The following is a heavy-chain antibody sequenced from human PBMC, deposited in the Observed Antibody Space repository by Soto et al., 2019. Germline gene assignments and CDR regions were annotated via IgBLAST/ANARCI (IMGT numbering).Heavy chain of an antibody. D-gene: IGHD2-2*01. CDR2: IYYSGNT. J-gene: IGHJ5*01. CDR3: VRYCSTNQCPFDS. V-gene: IGHV4-30-4*01. Sequence: PSEPRSVTWPGSGGAISMRASFWCWICQPPVKGLEWIGYIYYSGNTYFNPSLKSRVTLSVDTSKNQFSLNLSSVTAADTAVYYCVRYCSTNQCPFDSRRQAALIT. CDR1: GGAISMRASF.